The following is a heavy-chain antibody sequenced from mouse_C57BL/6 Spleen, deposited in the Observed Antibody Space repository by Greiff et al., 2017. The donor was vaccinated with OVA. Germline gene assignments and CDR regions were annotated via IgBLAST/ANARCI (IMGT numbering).Heavy chain of an antibody. V-gene: IGHV1-61*01. CDR3: AREKANWDVAWFAY. J-gene: IGHJ3*01. CDR2: IYPSDSET. CDR1: GYTFTSYW. D-gene: IGHD4-1*01. Sequence: QVQLQQPGAELVRPGSSVKLSCKASGYTFTSYWMDWVKQRPGQGLEWIGNIYPSDSETHYNQKFKDKATLTVDKSSSTAYMQLSSLTSEDSAVYYCAREKANWDVAWFAYWGQGTLVTVSA.